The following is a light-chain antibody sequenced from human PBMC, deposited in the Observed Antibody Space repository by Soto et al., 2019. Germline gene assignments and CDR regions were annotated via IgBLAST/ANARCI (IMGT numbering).Light chain of an antibody. CDR1: QSIGTF. Sequence: DIEMTQSPSTLSAFLGDRVSITCRASQSIGTFLAWYQQKPGKAPKVLIYKASTLKSGVPSRFSGSGSGTDFTLTISRLEPEDFAVYYCQQHGTSPITFGQGTRLEIK. CDR2: KAS. V-gene: IGKV1-5*03. J-gene: IGKJ5*01. CDR3: QQHGTSPIT.